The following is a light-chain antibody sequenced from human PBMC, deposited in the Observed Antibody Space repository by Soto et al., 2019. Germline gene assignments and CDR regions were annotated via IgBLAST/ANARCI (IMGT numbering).Light chain of an antibody. CDR1: QSVRSS. Sequence: EILLTQSPGTLSLSPGKRATLSCRASQSVRSSLAWYQQKPGQAPRLLISDASNRATGIPARFSGSGSGTEFTLTISSLEPADYAFYYCQQCSNWPLITFGQGTRLEIK. CDR3: QQCSNWPLIT. CDR2: DAS. V-gene: IGKV3-11*01. J-gene: IGKJ5*01.